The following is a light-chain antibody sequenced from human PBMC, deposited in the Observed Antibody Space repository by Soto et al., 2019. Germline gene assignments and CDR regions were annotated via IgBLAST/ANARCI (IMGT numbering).Light chain of an antibody. CDR2: GNN. V-gene: IGLV1-40*01. J-gene: IGLJ2*01. CDR1: TSNIGATYD. Sequence: QSVLTQPPSVSGAPGQRVTISCTGSTSNIGATYDVHWYQHLPGTAPKLLIYGNNNRPSGVPDRFSGSKSGTSASLAITGLQAEDEADYYCQSYDSSLSVVFGGGTQLTVL. CDR3: QSYDSSLSVV.